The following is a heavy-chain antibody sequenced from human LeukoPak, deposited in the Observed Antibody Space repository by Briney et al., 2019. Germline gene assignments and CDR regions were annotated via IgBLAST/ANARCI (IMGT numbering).Heavy chain of an antibody. CDR2: IYWDDDR. Sequence: SGPTLVNPTQTLTLTCTFSGFSLSTSGVGVGWIRQPPGKALEWLALIYWDDDRRYSPSLKSRLTITKDTSKNLVVLRMTNMDPVDTATYYCARRRDDYYDSSGYTYAFDIWGQGTLVTVSS. J-gene: IGHJ3*02. V-gene: IGHV2-5*02. CDR1: GFSLSTSGVG. CDR3: ARRRDDYYDSSGYTYAFDI. D-gene: IGHD3-22*01.